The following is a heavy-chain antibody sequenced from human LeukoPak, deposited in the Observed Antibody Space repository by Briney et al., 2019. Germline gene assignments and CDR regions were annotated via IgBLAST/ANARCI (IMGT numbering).Heavy chain of an antibody. J-gene: IGHJ4*02. V-gene: IGHV3-23*01. CDR1: GFNFNMFA. CDR3: AKEQRIRHCSEGVCMEGYYFDY. D-gene: IGHD2-8*01. CDR2: LSRGGGTT. Sequence: GGSLRLSCTGSGFNFNMFAMNWLRQAPGQGLEWVSGLSRGGGTTNYADSVKGRFTISRDKSKNMVFLQMNSLRPEDTAVYYCAKEQRIRHCSEGVCMEGYYFDYWGQGSLVTVSS.